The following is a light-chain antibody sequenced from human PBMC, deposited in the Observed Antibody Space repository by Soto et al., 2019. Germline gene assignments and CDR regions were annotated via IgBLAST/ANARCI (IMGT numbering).Light chain of an antibody. J-gene: IGKJ1*01. V-gene: IGKV1-39*01. Sequence: DIQMTQSPSSLSASVGDRVTITCRASQSISSYLNWYQQKPGKAPKLLIYAASSLQSGVPSRFSGSGSGTDFTLTISSLRPEDFETYYCQQSYSTRWTFGQGTKVDIK. CDR3: QQSYSTRWT. CDR1: QSISSY. CDR2: AAS.